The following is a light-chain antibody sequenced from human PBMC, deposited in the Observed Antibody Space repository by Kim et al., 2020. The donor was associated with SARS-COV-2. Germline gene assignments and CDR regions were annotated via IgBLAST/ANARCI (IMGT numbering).Light chain of an antibody. CDR2: GKN. CDR1: SLRSYY. Sequence: SELTQDPAVSVALGQTVRITCQGDSLRSYYASWYQQKPGQAPVLVIYGKNNRPSGIPDRFSGSSSGNTASLTITGAQAEDEADYYCNSRDSSGNHRDVV. J-gene: IGLJ2*01. CDR3: NSRDSSGNHRDVV. V-gene: IGLV3-19*01.